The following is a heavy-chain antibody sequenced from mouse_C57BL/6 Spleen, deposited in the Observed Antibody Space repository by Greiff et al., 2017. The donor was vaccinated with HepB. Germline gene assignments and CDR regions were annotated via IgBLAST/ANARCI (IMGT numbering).Heavy chain of an antibody. D-gene: IGHD1-1*01. CDR1: GFTFSDYG. Sequence: EVKLMESGGGLVKPGGSLKLSCAASGFTFSDYGMHWVRQAPEKGLEWVAYISSGSSTIYYADTVKGRFTISRDNAKNTLFLQMTSLRSEDTAMYYCARCYGSSYSYYFDYWGQGTTLTVSS. CDR2: ISSGSSTI. J-gene: IGHJ2*01. V-gene: IGHV5-17*01. CDR3: ARCYGSSYSYYFDY.